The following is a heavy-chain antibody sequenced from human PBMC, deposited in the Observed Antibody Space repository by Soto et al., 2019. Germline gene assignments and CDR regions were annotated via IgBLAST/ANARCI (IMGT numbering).Heavy chain of an antibody. J-gene: IGHJ4*02. CDR2: IIPIFGTA. CDR3: ARDVPVTAVPLWDF. CDR1: GGTFSSYA. Sequence: SVKVSCKASGGTFSSYAISWVRQAPGQGLEWMGGIIPIFGTANYAQKFQGRVTITADESTSTAYMELSSLRSEDTAVYYCARDVPVTAVPLWDFWGQGTLVTVSS. D-gene: IGHD2-2*02. V-gene: IGHV1-69*13.